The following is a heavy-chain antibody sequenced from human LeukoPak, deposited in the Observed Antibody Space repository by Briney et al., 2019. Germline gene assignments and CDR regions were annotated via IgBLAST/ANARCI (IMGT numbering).Heavy chain of an antibody. J-gene: IGHJ4*02. D-gene: IGHD3-3*01. CDR3: ARGGDHTIFGVVNFDY. V-gene: IGHV4-34*01. CDR2: INHSGST. Sequence: SETLSLTCAVYGGSFSGYYWSWIRQPPGKGLEWIGEINHSGSTNYNPSLKSRVTISVDTSKNQFSLKLSSVAAADTAVYYCARGGDHTIFGVVNFDYWGQGTLVTVSS. CDR1: GGSFSGYY.